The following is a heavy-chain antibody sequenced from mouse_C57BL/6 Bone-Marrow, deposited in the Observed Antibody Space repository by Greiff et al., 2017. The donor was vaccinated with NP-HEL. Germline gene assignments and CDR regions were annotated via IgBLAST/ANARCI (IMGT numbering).Heavy chain of an antibody. CDR2: INPNNGGT. CDR3: ARRNWPYYYGSSYSPLYFDY. V-gene: IGHV1-26*01. Sequence: VQLQQSGPELVKPGASVKISCKASGYTFTDYYMNWVKQSHGKSLEWIGDINPNNGGTSYNQKFKGKATLTVDKSSSTAYMELRSLTSEDSAVYYCARRNWPYYYGSSYSPLYFDYWGQGTTLTVSS. CDR1: GYTFTDYY. D-gene: IGHD1-1*01. J-gene: IGHJ2*01.